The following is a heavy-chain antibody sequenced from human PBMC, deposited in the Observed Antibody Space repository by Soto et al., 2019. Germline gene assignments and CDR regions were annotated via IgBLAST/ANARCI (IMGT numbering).Heavy chain of an antibody. Sequence: PSETLSLTCAVSGGSISSSNWWSWVRQPPRKGLEWIGEIYHSGSTNYNPSLKSRVTMSVDTSKNQFSLKLSFVTAADTAVYYCARQNNGYYYDSRGYSEPDFDYWGQGTLVTVSS. D-gene: IGHD3-22*01. J-gene: IGHJ4*02. CDR1: GGSISSSNW. V-gene: IGHV4-4*02. CDR3: ARQNNGYYYDSRGYSEPDFDY. CDR2: IYHSGST.